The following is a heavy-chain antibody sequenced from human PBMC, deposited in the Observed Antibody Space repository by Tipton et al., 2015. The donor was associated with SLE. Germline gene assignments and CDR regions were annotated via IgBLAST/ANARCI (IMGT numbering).Heavy chain of an antibody. J-gene: IGHJ4*02. V-gene: IGHV3-9*01. CDR3: AKDVWVGATTLAASYFDY. CDR2: ISWNSGSI. Sequence: SLRLSCAASGFTFDDYAMHWVRQAPGKGLEWVSGISWNSGSIGYADSVKGRFTISRDNAKNSLYLQMNSLRAEDTALYYCAKDVWVGATTLAASYFDYWGQGTLVTVSS. CDR1: GFTFDDYA. D-gene: IGHD1-26*01.